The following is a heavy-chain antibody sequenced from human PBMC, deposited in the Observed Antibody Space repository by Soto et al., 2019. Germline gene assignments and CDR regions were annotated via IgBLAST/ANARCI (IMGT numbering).Heavy chain of an antibody. J-gene: IGHJ6*02. CDR2: IIPIFGTA. D-gene: IGHD2-15*01. V-gene: IGHV1-69*01. Sequence: VKVSCKASGGTFSSYAISWVRQAPGQGLEWMGGIIPIFGTANYAQKFQGRVTITADESTSTAYMELSSLRSEDTAVYYCARVELGYCSGGSCYSRNYYYGMDVWGQGTTVTVSS. CDR3: ARVELGYCSGGSCYSRNYYYGMDV. CDR1: GGTFSSYA.